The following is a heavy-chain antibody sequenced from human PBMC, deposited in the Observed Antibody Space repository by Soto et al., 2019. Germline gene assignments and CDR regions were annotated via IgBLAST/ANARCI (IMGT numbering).Heavy chain of an antibody. CDR2: INAGNGNT. J-gene: IGHJ4*02. D-gene: IGHD3-10*01. CDR3: ASSLDGYGSGYFDY. Sequence: ASVKVSCKASGYTFTSYAMHWVRQAPGQRLEWMGWINAGNGNTKYSQKFQRRVTITRDTSASTAYMELSSLRSEDTAVYYCASSLDGYGSGYFDYWGQGTLVTVSS. V-gene: IGHV1-3*01. CDR1: GYTFTSYA.